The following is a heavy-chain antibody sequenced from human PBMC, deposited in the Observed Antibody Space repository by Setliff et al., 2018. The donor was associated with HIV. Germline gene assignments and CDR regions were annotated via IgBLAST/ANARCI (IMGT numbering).Heavy chain of an antibody. CDR1: GYTFTSYV. J-gene: IGHJ1*01. CDR3: APTRAYPPLEYFQH. CDR2: INAGSGDT. V-gene: IGHV1-2*02. Sequence: ASVKVSCKASGYTFTSYVMHWVRQAPGQRLEWMGWINAGSGDTKYSQKFRGRVTMTRDTSISTAYMDLSRLRSDDTAVYYCAPTRAYPPLEYFQHWGQGTLVTVSS.